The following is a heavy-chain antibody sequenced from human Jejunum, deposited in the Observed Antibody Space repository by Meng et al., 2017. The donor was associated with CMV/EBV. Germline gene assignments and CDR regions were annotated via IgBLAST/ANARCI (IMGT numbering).Heavy chain of an antibody. CDR1: GSTFSTYW. CDR3: ARDSMKGGGFDY. CDR2: IYPGDSKT. D-gene: IGHD3-10*01. Sequence: TASGSTFSTYWIAWVRQVPGKGLESMGIIYPGDSKTIYSPSFQGQVTFSADKSISTAYVQWSSLRASDTAVYYCARDSMKGGGFDYWGQGTLVTVSS. V-gene: IGHV5-51*01. J-gene: IGHJ4*02.